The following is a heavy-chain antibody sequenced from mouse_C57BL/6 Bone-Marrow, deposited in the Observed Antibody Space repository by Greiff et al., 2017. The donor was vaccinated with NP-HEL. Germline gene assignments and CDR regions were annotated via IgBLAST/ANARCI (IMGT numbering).Heavy chain of an antibody. CDR2: IYPGSGST. J-gene: IGHJ4*01. V-gene: IGHV1-55*01. D-gene: IGHD2-3*01. CDR1: GYTFTSYW. CDR3: ARSPWLLHYSAMDY. Sequence: GQLQQPGAELVKPGASVKMSCKASGYTFTSYWITWVKQRPGQGLEWIGDIYPGSGSTNYNEKFKSKATLTVDTSSSTAYMQLSSLTSEDSAVYYCARSPWLLHYSAMDYWGQGTSVTVSS.